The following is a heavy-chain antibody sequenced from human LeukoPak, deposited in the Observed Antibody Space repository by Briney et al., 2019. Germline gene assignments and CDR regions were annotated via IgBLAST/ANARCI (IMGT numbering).Heavy chain of an antibody. V-gene: IGHV1-69*05. D-gene: IGHD7-27*01. Sequence: GASVKVSCKASGGTFSSYAISWVRQAPGQGLEWMGGIIPIFGTANYAQKFQGRVTITTDESTSTAFMELSSLRSEDTAVYYCARDSHWGQREGAFDIWGQGTMVTVSS. CDR2: IIPIFGTA. J-gene: IGHJ3*02. CDR3: ARDSHWGQREGAFDI. CDR1: GGTFSSYA.